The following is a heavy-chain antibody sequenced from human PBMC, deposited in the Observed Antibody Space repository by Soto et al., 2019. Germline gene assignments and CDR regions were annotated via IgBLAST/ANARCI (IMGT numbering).Heavy chain of an antibody. CDR1: GGCISSYY. CDR2: IHYSGST. V-gene: IGHV4-59*08. CDR3: ARGHYDFWSGYFATIDY. J-gene: IGHJ4*02. Sequence: SXTLSLTCTVSGGCISSYYWSWIRQPPVNGLEWIGYIHYSGSTKYNPSLKSRVTISAATSKNQFSLKLSSVTAADTAVYYCARGHYDFWSGYFATIDYWGQGTLVTVSS. D-gene: IGHD3-3*01.